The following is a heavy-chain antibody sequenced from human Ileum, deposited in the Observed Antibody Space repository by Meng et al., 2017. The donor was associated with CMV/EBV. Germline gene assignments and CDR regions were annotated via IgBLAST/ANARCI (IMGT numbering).Heavy chain of an antibody. CDR1: GFTFSNYE. V-gene: IGHV3-48*03. J-gene: IGHJ4*02. D-gene: IGHD3-16*02. CDR3: SLNLSAVTAADTAVYYCASHRYAANYYSDY. CDR2: ITGDSSSI. Sequence: GESLKISCAASGFTFSNYEMNWVRQVPGRGLEWLSYITGDSSSIYYADSVKGRFTISRDNSKNSLYLQMNGLRDEDTSKKQFSLNLSAVTAADTAVYYCASHRYAANYYSDYWAQGMLVTVSS.